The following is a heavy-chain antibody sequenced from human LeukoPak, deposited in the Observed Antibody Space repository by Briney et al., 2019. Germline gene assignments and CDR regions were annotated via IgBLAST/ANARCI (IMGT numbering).Heavy chain of an antibody. J-gene: IGHJ4*02. Sequence: GSLRLSCAASGFTFSSYAMSWVRQAPGKGLEWVSAISGSGGSTYYADSVKGRFTISRDNSKNTLYLQMNSLRAEDTAVYYCAKDPAEAPFTIFGVVTKAPPLDWGQGTLVTVSS. D-gene: IGHD3-3*01. CDR2: ISGSGGST. CDR3: AKDPAEAPFTIFGVVTKAPPLD. V-gene: IGHV3-23*01. CDR1: GFTFSSYA.